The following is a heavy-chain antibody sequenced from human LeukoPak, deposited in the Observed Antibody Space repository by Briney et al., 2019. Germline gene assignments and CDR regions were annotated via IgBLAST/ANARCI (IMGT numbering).Heavy chain of an antibody. J-gene: IGHJ4*02. CDR3: ARDSPGYGGYSY. D-gene: IGHD5-12*01. CDR1: GFTFSRYW. Sequence: PGGSLRLSCTASGFTFSRYWMTWVRQAQGKGLEWVANIMEDGSAKYYVDSMKGRFTISRDNAKNSLYLQINSLRAEDTAVYYCARDSPGYGGYSYWGQGTLVTVSS. V-gene: IGHV3-7*04. CDR2: IMEDGSAK.